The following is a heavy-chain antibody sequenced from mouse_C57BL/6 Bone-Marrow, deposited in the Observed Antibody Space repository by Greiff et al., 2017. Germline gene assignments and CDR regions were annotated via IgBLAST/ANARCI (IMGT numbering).Heavy chain of an antibody. D-gene: IGHD1-1*01. V-gene: IGHV5-9-1*02. J-gene: IGHJ3*01. CDR2: ISSGGDYI. CDR3: TRGDYGSIPFAY. Sequence: EVQGVESGEGLVKPGGSLKLSCAASGFTFSSYAMSWVRQTPEKRLEWVAYISSGGDYIYYADTVKGRFTISRDNARNTLYLQMSSLKSEDTAMDYCTRGDYGSIPFAYWGQGTLVTVSA. CDR1: GFTFSSYA.